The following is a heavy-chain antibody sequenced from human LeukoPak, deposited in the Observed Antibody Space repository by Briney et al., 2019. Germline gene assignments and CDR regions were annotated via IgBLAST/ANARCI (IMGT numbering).Heavy chain of an antibody. Sequence: ASVKVSCKASGGTFSSYAISWVRQAPGQGLEWMGRIIPILGIANYAQKFQGRVTITADKSTSTAYMELSSLRSEDTAVYYCARMTDYGGNSISPSDYWGQGTLVTVSS. CDR2: IIPILGIA. V-gene: IGHV1-69*04. CDR1: GGTFSSYA. J-gene: IGHJ4*02. CDR3: ARMTDYGGNSISPSDY. D-gene: IGHD4-23*01.